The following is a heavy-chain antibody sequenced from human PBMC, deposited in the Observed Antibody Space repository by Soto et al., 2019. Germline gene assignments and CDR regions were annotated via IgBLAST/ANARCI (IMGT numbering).Heavy chain of an antibody. CDR1: GGSIDRSTYY. Sequence: SETLSLTCTVSGGSIDRSTYYWGWIRQPPGKDLEWIGSIYYSGSTYYNPSLKSRVTISVDTSKNQFSLKLNSVTAADTAVYYCATLIWIGFYTGADYYFDFWGQGTLVTVSS. J-gene: IGHJ4*02. D-gene: IGHD3-3*01. CDR3: ATLIWIGFYTGADYYFDF. V-gene: IGHV4-39*01. CDR2: IYYSGST.